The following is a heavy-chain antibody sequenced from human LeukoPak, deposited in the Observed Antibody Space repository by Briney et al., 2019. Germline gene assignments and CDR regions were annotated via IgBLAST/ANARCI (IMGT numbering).Heavy chain of an antibody. J-gene: IGHJ4*02. Sequence: GGSLRLSCAASGFTFSGSAMRWVRHASGRGREWVGCIRRKANSYATAYAASVKGRFTISRDDSKNTAYLQMNSLKTEDTAVYYCTSHYGSGGYYQIYWGQGTLVTVSS. CDR3: TSHYGSGGYYQIY. D-gene: IGHD3-10*01. CDR1: GFTFSGSA. CDR2: IRRKANSYAT. V-gene: IGHV3-73*01.